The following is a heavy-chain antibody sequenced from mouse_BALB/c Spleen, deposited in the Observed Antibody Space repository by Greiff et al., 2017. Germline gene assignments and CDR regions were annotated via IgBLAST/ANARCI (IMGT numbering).Heavy chain of an antibody. J-gene: IGHJ3*01. Sequence: VQLQQSGAELAKPGASVKMSCKASGYTFTSYWMHWVKQRPGQGLEWIGYINPSTGYTEYNQKFKDKATLTADKSSSTAYMQLSSLTSEDSAVYYCAATATGFAYWGQGTLVTVSA. V-gene: IGHV1-7*01. CDR2: INPSTGYT. CDR3: AATATGFAY. D-gene: IGHD1-2*01. CDR1: GYTFTSYW.